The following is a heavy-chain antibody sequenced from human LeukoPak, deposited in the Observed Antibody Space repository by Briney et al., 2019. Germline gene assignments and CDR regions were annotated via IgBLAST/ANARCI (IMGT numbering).Heavy chain of an antibody. Sequence: SETLSLTCAVYGGSFSGYYWSWIRQPPGKGLEWIGEVNHSGSTNYNPSLKSRVTISVDTSKNQFSLRLSSVTAADTAVYYCARGRGPGHCSGGSCYLRIFDYWGQGTLVTVSS. V-gene: IGHV4-34*01. D-gene: IGHD2-15*01. CDR3: ARGRGPGHCSGGSCYLRIFDY. CDR2: VNHSGST. J-gene: IGHJ4*02. CDR1: GGSFSGYY.